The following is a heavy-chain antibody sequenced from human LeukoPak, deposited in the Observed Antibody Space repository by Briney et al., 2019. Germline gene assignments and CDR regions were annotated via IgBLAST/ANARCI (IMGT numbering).Heavy chain of an antibody. CDR2: IYYSGNT. CDR3: ARGDRSGPWDY. CDR1: GGSISSYY. J-gene: IGHJ4*02. D-gene: IGHD3-22*01. V-gene: IGHV4-59*01. Sequence: SETLSLTCTVSGGSISSYYWSWIRQPPGKGLEWIGHIYYSGNTNYNPSLKSRVTISVYTSKNQFSLKLSSVTAADTAVYHCARGDRSGPWDYWGQGTLVTVSS.